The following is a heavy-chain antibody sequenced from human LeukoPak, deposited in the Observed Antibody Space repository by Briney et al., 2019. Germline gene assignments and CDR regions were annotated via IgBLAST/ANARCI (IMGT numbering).Heavy chain of an antibody. D-gene: IGHD2-21*02. V-gene: IGHV3-69-1*02. CDR3: ARDPVLLRFDY. CDR2: ISSSSST. Sequence: GRSLRLSCAASGFSFSDYYMSWICQAPGKGLEWVSYISSSSSTNYAESVKGRFTISRDNAKNSLYLQMNSLRAEDTAVYYCARDPVLLRFDYWGQGTLVTVSS. J-gene: IGHJ4*02. CDR1: GFSFSDYY.